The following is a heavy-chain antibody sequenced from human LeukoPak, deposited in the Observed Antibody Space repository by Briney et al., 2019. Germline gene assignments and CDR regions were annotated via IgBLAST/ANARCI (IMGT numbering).Heavy chain of an antibody. J-gene: IGHJ4*01. V-gene: IGHV4-59*01. D-gene: IGHD6-19*01. CDR3: ARGAGAFDY. CDR1: GVSISPYY. CDR2: IYYSGST. Sequence: PSETLSLTCTVSGVSISPYYWSWIRQPQGKGLEWIGYIYYSGSTTYNPSLKSPVTISVDTSRNRFSLKLSSVTAADTAVYYCARGAGAFDYWGHGTLVTVSS.